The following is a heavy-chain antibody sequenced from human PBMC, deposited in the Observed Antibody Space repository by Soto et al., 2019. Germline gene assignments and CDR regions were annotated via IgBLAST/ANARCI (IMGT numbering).Heavy chain of an antibody. CDR1: GGTFSSYA. Sequence: QVQLVQSGAEVKKPGSSVKVSCKASGGTFSSYAISWVRQAPGQGLEWMGGIIPIFGTANYAQKFQGRVTITADDSTSTAYMELSSLRSEDTAVYYCASGWELATGYYYGMDVWGQGTTVTVSS. D-gene: IGHD1-26*01. V-gene: IGHV1-69*01. CDR2: IIPIFGTA. CDR3: ASGWELATGYYYGMDV. J-gene: IGHJ6*02.